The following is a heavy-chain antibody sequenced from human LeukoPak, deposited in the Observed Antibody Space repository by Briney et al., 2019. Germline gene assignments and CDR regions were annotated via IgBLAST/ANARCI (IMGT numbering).Heavy chain of an antibody. CDR3: ARIPIVGRARFDY. CDR1: GYTFTGYY. Sequence: ASVKVSCKASGYTFTGYYMHWVRQAPGQGLEWMGWINPNSGGTNYAQKFQGRATMTRDTSISTAYMELSRLRSDDTAVYYCARIPIVGRARFDYWGQGTLVTVSS. J-gene: IGHJ4*02. V-gene: IGHV1-2*02. CDR2: INPNSGGT. D-gene: IGHD2-15*01.